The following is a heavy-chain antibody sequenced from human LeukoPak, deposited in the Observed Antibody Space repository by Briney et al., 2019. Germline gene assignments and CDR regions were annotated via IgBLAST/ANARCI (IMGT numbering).Heavy chain of an antibody. D-gene: IGHD6-13*01. J-gene: IGHJ4*02. V-gene: IGHV3-48*03. Sequence: GESLRLSCAASGCTFNSYEMNWVRQAPGQGLEWVSYISISGSTIYYAGSVQGRFTISRDNAKTSLYLQMNSLRAEDTAVYYCARVIESGYSSSWFYWGQGNLLTVSS. CDR2: ISISGSTI. CDR3: ARVIESGYSSSWFY. CDR1: GCTFNSYE.